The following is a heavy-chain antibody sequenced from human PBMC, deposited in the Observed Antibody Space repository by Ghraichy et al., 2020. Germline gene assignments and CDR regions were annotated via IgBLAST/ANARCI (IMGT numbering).Heavy chain of an antibody. CDR3: ARGRDCGGDCYSSYYYMDV. V-gene: IGHV4-39*07. CDR2: IYYSGST. Sequence: SETLSLTCTVSGGSISSSSYYWDWIRQPPGKGLEWIGSIYYSGSTYYNPSLKSRVTISVDTSKNQFSLKLSSVTAADTAVYYCARGRDCGGDCYSSYYYMDVWGKGTTVTVSS. J-gene: IGHJ6*03. CDR1: GGSISSSSYY. D-gene: IGHD2-21*01.